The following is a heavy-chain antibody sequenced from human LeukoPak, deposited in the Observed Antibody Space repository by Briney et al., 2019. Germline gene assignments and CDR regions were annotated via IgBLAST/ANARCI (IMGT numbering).Heavy chain of an antibody. J-gene: IGHJ4*02. Sequence: GGSLRLSCAASGFTFSDYYMSWIRQAPGKGLEWVSYISSGGSTIYSADSVKGGFIISRDNAKNSLYLQMDSLRAEDTAVYYCPRDTTYYYDSSGYLDYWGQGTLVTVSS. V-gene: IGHV3-11*01. CDR3: PRDTTYYYDSSGYLDY. CDR2: ISSGGSTI. D-gene: IGHD3-22*01. CDR1: GFTFSDYY.